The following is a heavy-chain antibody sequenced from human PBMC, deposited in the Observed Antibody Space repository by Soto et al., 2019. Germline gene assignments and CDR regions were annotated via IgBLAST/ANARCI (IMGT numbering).Heavy chain of an antibody. CDR1: GGSFSGYY. CDR3: ARRSCSGASCYQSTGYFDY. D-gene: IGHD2-15*01. V-gene: IGHV4-34*01. J-gene: IGHJ4*01. CDR2: INHSRST. Sequence: SETLSLTCAVYGGSFSGYYWSWIRQPPGKGLEWIGEINHSRSTNYNPSLKSRVTISVDTSKNQFSLKLSSVTAADTAVYYCARRSCSGASCYQSTGYFDYWGHGTLVTVSS.